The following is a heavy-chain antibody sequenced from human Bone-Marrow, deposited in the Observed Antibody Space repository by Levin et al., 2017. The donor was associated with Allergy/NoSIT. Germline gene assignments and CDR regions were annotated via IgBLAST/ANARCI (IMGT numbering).Heavy chain of an antibody. D-gene: IGHD6-19*01. V-gene: IGHV1-8*01. CDR2: MNPNSGNT. Sequence: GESLKISCKASGYTFTSYDINWVRQATGQGLEWMGWMNPNSGNTGYAQKFQGRVTMTRNTSISTAYMELSSLRSEDTAVYYCARVPPSSGWRYYVYWGQGTLVTVSS. CDR3: ARVPPSSGWRYYVY. J-gene: IGHJ4*02. CDR1: GYTFTSYD.